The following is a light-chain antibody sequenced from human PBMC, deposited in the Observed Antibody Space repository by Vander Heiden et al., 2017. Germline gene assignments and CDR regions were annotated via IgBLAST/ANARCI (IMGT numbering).Light chain of an antibody. J-gene: IGKJ3*01. CDR1: QSLLHSNGYNY. CDR3: MQALQTPFT. Sequence: DIVMITSPLPLPFTPGEPASIACRSSQSLLHSNGYNYLDWYLQKPGQSPQLLIYLGSNRASGVPDRFSGSGSGTDFTLKISRVEAEDVGVYYCMQALQTPFTFGPGTKVDIK. CDR2: LGS. V-gene: IGKV2-28*01.